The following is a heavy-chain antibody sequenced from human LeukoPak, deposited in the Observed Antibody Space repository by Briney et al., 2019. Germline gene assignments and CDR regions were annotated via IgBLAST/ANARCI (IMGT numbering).Heavy chain of an antibody. D-gene: IGHD3-10*01. CDR2: ISSSSSTI. CDR1: GFTFSNAW. V-gene: IGHV3-48*04. CDR3: ARDFWFGELTRPPPIHRDY. J-gene: IGHJ4*02. Sequence: AGGSLRLSCAASGFTFSNAWMSWVRQAPGKGLEWVSYISSSSSTIYYADSVKGRFTISRDNAKNSLYLQMNSLRAEDTAVYYCARDFWFGELTRPPPIHRDYWGQGTLVTVSS.